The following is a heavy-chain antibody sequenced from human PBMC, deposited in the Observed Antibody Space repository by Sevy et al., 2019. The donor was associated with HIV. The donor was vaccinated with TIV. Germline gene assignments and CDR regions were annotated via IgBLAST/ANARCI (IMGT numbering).Heavy chain of an antibody. V-gene: IGHV3-23*01. D-gene: IGHD5-12*01. J-gene: IGHJ4*02. CDR3: ARDLGVMGHSWKDIVTTISTLIFDF. CDR1: GFTFSNYA. CDR2: FSSSGLSTFIGSAGTT. Sequence: GGSLRLSCAASGFTFSNYAMSWVRQAPGKGLEWVSTFSSSGLSTFIGSAGTTYYTDSVKGRFTISRDNSKNSLYLQMNSLRAEDTAVYYCARDLGVMGHSWKDIVTTISTLIFDFWGQGTLVTVSS.